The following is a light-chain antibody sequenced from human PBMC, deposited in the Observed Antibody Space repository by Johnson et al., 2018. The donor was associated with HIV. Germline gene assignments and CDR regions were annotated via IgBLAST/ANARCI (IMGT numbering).Light chain of an antibody. CDR1: SSNIGNNY. J-gene: IGLJ1*01. CDR2: YNN. V-gene: IGLV1-51*01. CDR3: GTWDTSLSAGYV. Sequence: QSVLTQPPSVSAAPGQKVTIPCSGSSSNIGNNYASWYQQVPGTAPKLLIYYNNKRPSGIPDRFSGSKSGTSATLGITGLQTGDEADYYCGTWDTSLSAGYVFGTGTKVTVL.